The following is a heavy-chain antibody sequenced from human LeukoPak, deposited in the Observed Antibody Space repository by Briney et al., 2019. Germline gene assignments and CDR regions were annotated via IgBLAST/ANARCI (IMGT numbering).Heavy chain of an antibody. V-gene: IGHV1-69*05. D-gene: IGHD3-16*01. CDR3: ARPLRGDLNAFDI. Sequence: SVKVSCKASGGTFSSYAISWVRQAPGQGLEWMGGIIPIFGTANYAQKFQGRVTITTDESTSTAYMELSSLRSEDTAVYYCARPLRGDLNAFDIWGQGTMVTVSS. CDR1: GGTFSSYA. CDR2: IIPIFGTA. J-gene: IGHJ3*02.